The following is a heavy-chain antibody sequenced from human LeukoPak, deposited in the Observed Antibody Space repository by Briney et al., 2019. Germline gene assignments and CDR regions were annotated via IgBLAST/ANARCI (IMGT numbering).Heavy chain of an antibody. D-gene: IGHD2-2*01. CDR2: IIPIFGTA. V-gene: IGHV1-69*05. CDR3: AREGGSCSSTSCYYFDY. Sequence: ASVKVSCKASGGTFSSYAISWVRQAPGQGLEWMGGIIPIFGTANYAQKFQGRVTITTDESTSTAYMELSSLRSEDTAMYHCAREGGSCSSTSCYYFDYWGQGTLVTVSS. J-gene: IGHJ4*02. CDR1: GGTFSSYA.